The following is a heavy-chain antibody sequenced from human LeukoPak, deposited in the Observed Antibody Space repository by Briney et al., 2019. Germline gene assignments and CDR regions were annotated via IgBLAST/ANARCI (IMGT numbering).Heavy chain of an antibody. V-gene: IGHV1-18*01. CDR1: GYTFTKYG. CDR3: ASPPEMVYSGSFAEYFQH. D-gene: IGHD1-26*01. Sequence: ASVKVSCKASGYTFTKYGITWVRQAPGQGLEWMGWISTYNGNTNYAQKLQGRVTMTTDTSTSTAYMELRSLISDDAAVYYCASPPEMVYSGSFAEYFQHWGQGTLVTVSS. J-gene: IGHJ1*01. CDR2: ISTYNGNT.